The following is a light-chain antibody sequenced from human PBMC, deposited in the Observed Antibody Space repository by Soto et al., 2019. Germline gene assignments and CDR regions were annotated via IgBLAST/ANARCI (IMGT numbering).Light chain of an antibody. CDR2: EVN. Sequence: QSALTQPPSASGSPGQSVTISCTGTTSDVGGCKFVSWYQQYPGKAPKLIIFEVNKRPSGVPDRFSGSKSGNTASLTVSGLQADDEADYYCSSCGGRSTPYVFGTGTKVTVL. CDR1: TSDVGGCKF. CDR3: SSCGGRSTPYV. J-gene: IGLJ1*01. V-gene: IGLV2-8*01.